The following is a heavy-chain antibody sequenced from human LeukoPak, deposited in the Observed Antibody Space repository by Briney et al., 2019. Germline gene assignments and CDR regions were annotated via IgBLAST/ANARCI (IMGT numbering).Heavy chain of an antibody. Sequence: ASVKVSCKASGYIFVDYGISWVRQAPGQGLEWMGWISADIGNTNYAQKFQGRVTMTRDRSTSTGYMELTSLTSDDTAVYYCARDRLGYCGYGSCLLFDNWGQGTLVTVSS. CDR3: ARDRLGYCGYGSCLLFDN. CDR1: GYIFVDYG. J-gene: IGHJ4*02. D-gene: IGHD2-21*01. CDR2: ISADIGNT. V-gene: IGHV1-18*01.